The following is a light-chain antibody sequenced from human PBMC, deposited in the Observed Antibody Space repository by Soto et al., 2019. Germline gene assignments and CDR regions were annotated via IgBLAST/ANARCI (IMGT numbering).Light chain of an antibody. CDR3: QQYYTSPPT. V-gene: IGKV4-1*01. CDR2: WAS. J-gene: IGKJ2*01. CDR1: QSILYTSNHKNY. Sequence: DIVMTQSPDSLAVSLGERATINCKSSQSILYTSNHKNYLAWYQLKPGQPPKFLIYWASTRESGVPDRFSVSGSGTDFTLTISSLQAEDVAVYYCQQYYTSPPTFGQGTKLEIK.